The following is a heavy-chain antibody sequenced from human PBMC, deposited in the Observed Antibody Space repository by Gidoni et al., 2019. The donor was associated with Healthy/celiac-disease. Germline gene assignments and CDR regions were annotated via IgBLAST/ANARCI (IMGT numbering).Heavy chain of an antibody. V-gene: IGHV3-43*01. CDR2: ISWDGGST. J-gene: IGHJ6*02. CDR1: GFTFDDYT. CDR3: AREGSYGMDV. D-gene: IGHD1-26*01. Sequence: EVQLVESGGVVVQPGGSLSLSCAASGFTFDDYTMHWVRQAPGKGLEWVSLISWDGGSTYYADSVKGRFTISRDNSKNSLYLQMNSLRTEDTALYYCAREGSYGMDVWGQGTTVTVSS.